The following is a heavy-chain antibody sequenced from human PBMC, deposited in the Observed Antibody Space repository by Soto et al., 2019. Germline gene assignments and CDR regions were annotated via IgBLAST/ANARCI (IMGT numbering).Heavy chain of an antibody. D-gene: IGHD3-10*01. CDR2: ISPGNGNT. Sequence: QVQVVQSGAEEKKPGASVKVSCRASGYTFTNYAIHWVCQAPGQRLEWMGWISPGNGNTKYSQKFQGRVTITGDTSASTAYMELSRLRSEDTAVYYWARRGDGMDVWGQGTTVTVSS. CDR3: ARRGDGMDV. V-gene: IGHV1-3*05. CDR1: GYTFTNYA. J-gene: IGHJ6*02.